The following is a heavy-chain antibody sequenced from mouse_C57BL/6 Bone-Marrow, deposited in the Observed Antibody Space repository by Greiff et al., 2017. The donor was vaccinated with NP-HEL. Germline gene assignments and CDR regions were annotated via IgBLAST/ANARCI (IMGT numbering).Heavy chain of an antibody. J-gene: IGHJ4*01. CDR2: ISYSGST. D-gene: IGHD2-4*01. CDR3: ARSSYDYDEVYYAMDY. Sequence: DVKLQESGPGLAKPSQTLSLTCSVTGYSITSDYWNWIRKFPGNKLEYMGYISYSGSTYYNPSLKSRISITRDTSKNQYYLQLNSVTTEDTATYYCARSSYDYDEVYYAMDYWGQGTSVTVSS. V-gene: IGHV3-8*01. CDR1: GYSITSDY.